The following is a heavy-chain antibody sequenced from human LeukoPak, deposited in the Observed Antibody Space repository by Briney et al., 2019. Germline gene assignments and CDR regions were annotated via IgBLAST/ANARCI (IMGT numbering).Heavy chain of an antibody. Sequence: PSETLSLTCTVSGGSISSGDYYWSWIRQPPGKGLEWIGYIYYSGSTYYNPSLKSRVTISVDTSKNQFSLKLSSVTAGDTAVYYCARDNYGDYVRGAFDIWGQGTMVTVSS. CDR2: IYYSGST. V-gene: IGHV4-30-4*01. J-gene: IGHJ3*02. CDR3: ARDNYGDYVRGAFDI. CDR1: GGSISSGDYY. D-gene: IGHD4-17*01.